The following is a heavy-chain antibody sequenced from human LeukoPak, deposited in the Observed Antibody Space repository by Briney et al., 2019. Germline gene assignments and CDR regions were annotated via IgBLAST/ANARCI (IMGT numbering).Heavy chain of an antibody. CDR1: GGSVSSSNYY. CDR3: ARVNYYDRTGYPRTYYFDY. V-gene: IGHV4-39*07. Sequence: PSETLSRTCTVSGGSVSSSNYYWGWIRQPPGKGLERIGSIYYSGSTHYSPSLKSRVTMSLDTSKNQFSLKLSSVTAADTAVYYCARVNYYDRTGYPRTYYFDYWGQGTLVTVSS. D-gene: IGHD3-22*01. J-gene: IGHJ4*02. CDR2: IYYSGST.